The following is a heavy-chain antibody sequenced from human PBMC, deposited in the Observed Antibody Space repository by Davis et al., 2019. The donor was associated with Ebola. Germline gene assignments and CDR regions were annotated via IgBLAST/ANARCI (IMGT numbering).Heavy chain of an antibody. CDR3: ARRHCTGTSCYVDY. Sequence: GESLKISCKGSGYSFTSDWIAWVRQMPGKGLEWMGIIYPRDSDTRYSPSFQGQVTISADRSISTAYLQWSSLKASDTAMYFCARRHCTGTSCYVDYWGQGTLVTVSS. D-gene: IGHD2-2*01. J-gene: IGHJ4*02. CDR1: GYSFTSDW. CDR2: IYPRDSDT. V-gene: IGHV5-51*01.